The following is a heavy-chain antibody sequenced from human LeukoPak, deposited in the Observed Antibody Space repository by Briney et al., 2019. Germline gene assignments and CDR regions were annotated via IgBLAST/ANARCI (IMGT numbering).Heavy chain of an antibody. CDR3: ASYYDILTGYYTFDY. D-gene: IGHD3-9*01. J-gene: IGHJ4*02. Sequence: GGSLRLSCAASGFTFSSYSMNWVRQAPGKGLEWVSSISSSSSYIYYADSVKGRFTISRDNAKNSLYLQMNSLRAEDTAVYYCASYYDILTGYYTFDYWGQGTLATVSS. CDR1: GFTFSSYS. V-gene: IGHV3-21*01. CDR2: ISSSSSYI.